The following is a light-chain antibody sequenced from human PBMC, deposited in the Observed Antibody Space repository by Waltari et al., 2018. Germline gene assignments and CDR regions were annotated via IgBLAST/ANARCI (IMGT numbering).Light chain of an antibody. V-gene: IGLV2-23*02. Sequence: QSALTQPAPVSGSPGQSITLSRTGTSSDVGSYNLVSWYQQHPGKAPKLMIYEVTKRPSGVSNRFSGSKSGNTASLTISGLQAEDESDYYCCSYAGASTHVVFGGGTKVTVL. J-gene: IGLJ2*01. CDR2: EVT. CDR3: CSYAGASTHVV. CDR1: SSDVGSYNL.